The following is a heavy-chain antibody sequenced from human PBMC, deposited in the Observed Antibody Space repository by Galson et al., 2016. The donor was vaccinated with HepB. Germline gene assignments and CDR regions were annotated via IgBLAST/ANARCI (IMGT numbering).Heavy chain of an antibody. D-gene: IGHD3-10*01. CDR2: ITGNALYT. Sequence: SLRLSCAASGFTFSHSAMSWVRQAPGEGLEWVSGITGNALYTYYADSVKGRFTIFRDNSNDTLYLQMDSLRAEDTALYYCVKGDYYGSGTFYVWGQGTLVAVSS. V-gene: IGHV3-23*01. J-gene: IGHJ4*02. CDR3: VKGDYYGSGTFYV. CDR1: GFTFSHSA.